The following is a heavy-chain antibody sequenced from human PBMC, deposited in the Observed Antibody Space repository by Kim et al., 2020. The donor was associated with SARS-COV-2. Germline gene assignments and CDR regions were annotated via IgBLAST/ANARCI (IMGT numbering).Heavy chain of an antibody. V-gene: IGHV7-4-1*02. Sequence: ASVKVSCKASGYTLTAYTIIWVRQAPGQGLEWMGWINTNTGNPTYVQDFTGRFVFSLDTSVSTAYLQISSLKAEDTAVYYCAREGVVSTGTCDYLGQGTL. CDR1: GYTLTAYT. D-gene: IGHD5-12*01. CDR3: AREGVVSTGTCDY. J-gene: IGHJ4*02. CDR2: INTNTGNP.